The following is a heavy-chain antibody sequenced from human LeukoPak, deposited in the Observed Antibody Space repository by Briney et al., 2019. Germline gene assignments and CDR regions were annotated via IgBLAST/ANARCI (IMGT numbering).Heavy chain of an antibody. D-gene: IGHD6-19*01. Sequence: GGSLRLSCAASGFTFSSYSMNWVRQAPGKGLEWVSGISGSGGSTYYADSVKGRFTISRDNSKNTLYLQMNSLRAEDTAVYYCAKMPVSYSSGWSNFDYWGQGNLVTVSS. CDR2: ISGSGGST. J-gene: IGHJ4*02. CDR3: AKMPVSYSSGWSNFDY. CDR1: GFTFSSYS. V-gene: IGHV3-23*01.